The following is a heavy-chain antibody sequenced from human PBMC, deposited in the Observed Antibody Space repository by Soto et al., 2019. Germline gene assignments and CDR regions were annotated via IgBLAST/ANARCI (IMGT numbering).Heavy chain of an antibody. D-gene: IGHD2-8*01. J-gene: IGHJ6*02. Sequence: VGSLRLSCAASGFAFTSAWMSWVRQAPGTGLEWVGRIKSRSDGGTTDYAAPVNGRFTISRDDSKNTLYLEMSSLKTEDTAVYYCTTDCLGSCPNVDVWGQGTTVTVSS. CDR1: GFAFTSAW. CDR3: TTDCLGSCPNVDV. CDR2: IKSRSDGGTT. V-gene: IGHV3-15*01.